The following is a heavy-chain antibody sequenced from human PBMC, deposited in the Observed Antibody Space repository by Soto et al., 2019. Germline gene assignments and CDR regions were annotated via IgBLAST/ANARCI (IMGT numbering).Heavy chain of an antibody. CDR3: ARGYCSSPTCYANNFDY. CDR1: GFTFSNCW. D-gene: IGHD2-2*01. Sequence: EVQLVESGGDLVQPGGSLRLSCAASGFTFSNCWMTWVRQTPGKGLEWVANIKHDGIDKYYMDSVKGRFTISRDNAKSSLYLQMNSLRVEDTAVYYCARGYCSSPTCYANNFDYWGQGTLVTVSS. V-gene: IGHV3-7*01. J-gene: IGHJ4*02. CDR2: IKHDGIDK.